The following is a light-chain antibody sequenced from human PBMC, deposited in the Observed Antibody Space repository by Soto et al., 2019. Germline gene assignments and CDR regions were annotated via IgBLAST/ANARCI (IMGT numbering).Light chain of an antibody. Sequence: DIQMTQSPPSLSASVGDRVTITCQASQDIGNSLNWFQHKPGKAPNLVIYDASNLEIGVPSRFSGSGSGTDFTFTISSLRPEDIATYYCEKSDHLPRFCPGTKVESK. CDR2: DAS. CDR3: EKSDHLPR. J-gene: IGKJ3*01. CDR1: QDIGNS. V-gene: IGKV1-33*01.